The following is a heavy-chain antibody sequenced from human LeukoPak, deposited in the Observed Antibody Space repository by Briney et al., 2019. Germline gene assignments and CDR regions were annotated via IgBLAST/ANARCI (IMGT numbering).Heavy chain of an antibody. CDR2: IKEDGREK. CDR1: GFRFSSFS. J-gene: IGHJ2*01. CDR3: ARRFDL. Sequence: PGGSLRLSCEASGFRFSSFSMNWVRQAPGKGLEWLADIKEDGREKNYVDPVKGRFTISRDNAKNSVYLQMNSLRVEDTAMYYCARRFDLWGRGIVVTVSS. V-gene: IGHV3-7*01.